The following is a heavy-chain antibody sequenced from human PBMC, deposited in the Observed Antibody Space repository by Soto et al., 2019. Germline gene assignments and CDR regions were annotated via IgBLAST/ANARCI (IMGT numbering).Heavy chain of an antibody. V-gene: IGHV5-51*01. D-gene: IGHD3-3*01. Sequence: HGESLKISCKGSGYSFTSYWIGWVRQMPGKGLEWMGIIYPGDSDTRYSPSFQGQVTISADKSISTAYLQWSSLKASDTAMYYCARRGSRITIFGVVMDYYGMDVWGQGTTVTVSS. CDR3: ARRGSRITIFGVVMDYYGMDV. J-gene: IGHJ6*02. CDR2: IYPGDSDT. CDR1: GYSFTSYW.